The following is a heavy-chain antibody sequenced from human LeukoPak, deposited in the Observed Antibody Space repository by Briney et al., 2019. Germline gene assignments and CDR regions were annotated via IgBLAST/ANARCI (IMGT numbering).Heavy chain of an antibody. J-gene: IGHJ5*02. CDR1: GGSISSSSYY. V-gene: IGHV4-39*01. D-gene: IGHD6-13*01. CDR2: IYYSGST. Sequence: SETLSLTCTVSGGSISSSSYYWGWIRQPPGKGLEWIGSIYYSGSTYYNPSLKSRVTISVDTSKNQFSLKLSSVPAADTAVYYCARQRGDSSSWSPWFDPWGQGTLVTVSS. CDR3: ARQRGDSSSWSPWFDP.